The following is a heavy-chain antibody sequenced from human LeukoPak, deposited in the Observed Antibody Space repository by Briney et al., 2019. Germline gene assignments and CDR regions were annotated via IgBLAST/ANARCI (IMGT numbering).Heavy chain of an antibody. CDR3: ARNDYSISSYFY. Sequence: PGGSLRLSCSASGFTFSSYAMHWVRQAPGKGLEYVSAISSNGGSTYYADSVKGRFTISRDNAKNSLYLQMNSLRAEDTAVYYCARNDYSISSYFYWGQGTLVTVSS. J-gene: IGHJ4*02. V-gene: IGHV3-64*04. D-gene: IGHD6-6*01. CDR1: GFTFSSYA. CDR2: ISSNGGST.